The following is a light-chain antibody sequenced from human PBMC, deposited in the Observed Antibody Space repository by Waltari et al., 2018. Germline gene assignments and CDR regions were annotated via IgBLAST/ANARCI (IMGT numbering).Light chain of an antibody. CDR2: DNN. CDR1: SSNIGSYY. V-gene: IGLV1-47*02. CDR3: AVWDDSLSGVV. J-gene: IGLJ3*02. Sequence: QSGLTQPPSASGAPGQRVTISCSGSSSNIGSYYVYWYQFPGTAPKLLIHDNNQRPSGVPDRFSGSKSVTSASLAISGLRSEDEADYYCAVWDDSLSGVVFGGGTKLTVL.